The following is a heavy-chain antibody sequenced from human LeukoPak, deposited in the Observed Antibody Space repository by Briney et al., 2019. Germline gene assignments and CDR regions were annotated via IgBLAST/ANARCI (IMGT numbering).Heavy chain of an antibody. V-gene: IGHV1-69*13. D-gene: IGHD2-2*01. CDR3: ARGRNIVVVPAATPPYFDY. J-gene: IGHJ4*02. CDR1: GGTFISYA. CDR2: IIPIFGTA. Sequence: GASVKVSCKASGGTFISYAISWVRQAPGQGLEWMGGIIPIFGTANYAQKFQGRVTITADESTSTAYMELSSLRSEDTAVYYCARGRNIVVVPAATPPYFDYWGQGTLVTVSS.